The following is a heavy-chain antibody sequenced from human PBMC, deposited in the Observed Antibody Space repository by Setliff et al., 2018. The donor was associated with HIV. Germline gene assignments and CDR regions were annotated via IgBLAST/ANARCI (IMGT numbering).Heavy chain of an antibody. CDR1: GGSISSGDYY. CDR3: ARKDWTVAALEY. V-gene: IGHV4-61*08. CDR2: IYISGST. D-gene: IGHD1-1*01. J-gene: IGHJ4*02. Sequence: SETLSLTCTVSGGSISSGDYYWSWIRQSPGKGLEWIGYIYISGSTDYSPSLKSRVTISADTSKNQVSLKLTSVTAADSAVYYCARKDWTVAALEYWGQGTLVTVSS.